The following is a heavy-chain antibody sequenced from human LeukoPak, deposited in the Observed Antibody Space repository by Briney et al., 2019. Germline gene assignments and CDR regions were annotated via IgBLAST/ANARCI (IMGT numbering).Heavy chain of an antibody. CDR3: AREISPSEYYYDSSGRDEYFQH. CDR1: GYTFTSYY. D-gene: IGHD3-22*01. CDR2: INPSGGST. J-gene: IGHJ1*01. V-gene: IGHV1-46*01. Sequence: ASVKVSCKASGYTFTSYYMHWVRQAPGQGLEWMGIINPSGGSTSYAQKFQGRVTMTRDTSTSTVYMELSSLRSEDTAVYYCAREISPSEYYYDSSGRDEYFQHWGQGTLVTVSS.